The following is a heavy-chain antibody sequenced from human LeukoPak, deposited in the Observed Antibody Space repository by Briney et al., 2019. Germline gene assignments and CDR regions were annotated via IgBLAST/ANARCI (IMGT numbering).Heavy chain of an antibody. CDR1: AYTFTVYY. D-gene: IGHD1-26*01. Sequence: ASVTVSCKASAYTFTVYYMHWVRQAPGQGLGWMGWINPNSGGTNYAQKFQGRVTMTRDTSISTAYMELSRLRSDDTAVYYCARDQGELTFDYWGQGTLVTVSS. CDR2: INPNSGGT. CDR3: ARDQGELTFDY. J-gene: IGHJ4*02. V-gene: IGHV1-2*02.